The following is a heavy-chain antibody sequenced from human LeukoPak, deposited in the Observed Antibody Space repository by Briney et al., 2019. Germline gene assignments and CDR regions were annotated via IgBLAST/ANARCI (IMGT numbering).Heavy chain of an antibody. J-gene: IGHJ4*02. CDR2: IIPIFGTA. Sequence: SVKVSCKASGGTFSSYAISWVRQAPGQGLEWMGGIIPIFGTANYAQKFQGRVTITADESTSTAYMELRSLRSDDTAVYYCARDLYGSGSYDYWGQGTLVTVSS. V-gene: IGHV1-69*13. D-gene: IGHD3-10*01. CDR3: ARDLYGSGSYDY. CDR1: GGTFSSYA.